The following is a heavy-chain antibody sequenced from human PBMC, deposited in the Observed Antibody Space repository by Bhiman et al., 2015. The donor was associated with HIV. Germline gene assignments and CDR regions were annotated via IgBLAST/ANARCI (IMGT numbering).Heavy chain of an antibody. V-gene: IGHV3-9*01. CDR2: ISWNSGGI. J-gene: IGHJ4*02. D-gene: IGHD5-12*01. CDR1: GFTFDDYA. CDR3: AKGLGIVATAYFDS. Sequence: EVQLVESGGGLVQPGRSLRLSCVVSGFTFDDYAMHWVRQAPGKGLEWVSGISWNSGGIDYADSVKGRFTISRDNAKNSLYLQMNSLRAEDTAFYYRAKGLGIVATAYFDSWGQGTLVTVSS.